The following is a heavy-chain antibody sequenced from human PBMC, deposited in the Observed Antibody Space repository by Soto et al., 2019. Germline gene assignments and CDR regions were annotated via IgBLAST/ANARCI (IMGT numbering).Heavy chain of an antibody. V-gene: IGHV2-26*01. Sequence: QSGPALVNPTETLTLTCSVSGFSLTNGRMGVSWIRQPPGKALEWLAHFFSDAERSYSTSMQSRLNMYKDSSGSQVVLTMTNMAPADTATYSCARMDGDYNFYGLDVWGHGIAVTVSS. CDR1: GFSLTNGRMG. D-gene: IGHD4-17*01. CDR3: ARMDGDYNFYGLDV. CDR2: FFSDAER. J-gene: IGHJ6*02.